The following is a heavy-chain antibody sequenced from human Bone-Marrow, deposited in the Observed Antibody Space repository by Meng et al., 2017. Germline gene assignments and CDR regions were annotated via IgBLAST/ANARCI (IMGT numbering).Heavy chain of an antibody. V-gene: IGHV3-33*01. Sequence: GGSLRLSCAASGFTFSSYGMHWVRQAPGKGLEWVAVIWYDGSNKYYADSVKGRFTISRDNSKNTPYLQMNSLRAEDTAVYYCARDHYDFWSGYQGYYGMDVWGQGTTVTVSS. CDR2: IWYDGSNK. CDR3: ARDHYDFWSGYQGYYGMDV. CDR1: GFTFSSYG. D-gene: IGHD3-3*01. J-gene: IGHJ6*02.